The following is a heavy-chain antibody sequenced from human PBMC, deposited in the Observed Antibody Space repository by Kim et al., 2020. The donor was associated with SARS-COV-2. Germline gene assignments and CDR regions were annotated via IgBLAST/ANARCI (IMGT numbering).Heavy chain of an antibody. V-gene: IGHV3-7*01. CDR3: ARDTYCGGDCYSDYYYYYGMDV. Sequence: GGSLRLSCAASGFTFSSYWMSWVRQAPGKGLEWVANIKQDGSEKYYVDSVKGRFTISRDNAKNSLYLQMNSLRAEDTAVYYCARDTYCGGDCYSDYYYYYGMDVWGQGTTVTVSS. CDR2: IKQDGSEK. CDR1: GFTFSSYW. J-gene: IGHJ6*02. D-gene: IGHD2-21*02.